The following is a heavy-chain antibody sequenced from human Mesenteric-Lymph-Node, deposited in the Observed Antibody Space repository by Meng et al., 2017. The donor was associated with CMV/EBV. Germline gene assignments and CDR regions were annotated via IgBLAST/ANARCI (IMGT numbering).Heavy chain of an antibody. Sequence: LSRTCAVYGGSLSGYCWSWIRQPPGKGLEWIGEINHSGNTNYNPSLKSRVTISVDTSKNQFSLRLSSVTAADTAVYYCARNDTGGFDPWGQGTLVTVSS. D-gene: IGHD3-10*01. CDR3: ARNDTGGFDP. CDR1: GGSLSGYC. J-gene: IGHJ5*02. V-gene: IGHV4-34*01. CDR2: INHSGNT.